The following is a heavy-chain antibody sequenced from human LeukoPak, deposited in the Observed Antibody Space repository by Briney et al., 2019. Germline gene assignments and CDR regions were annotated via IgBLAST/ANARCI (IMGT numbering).Heavy chain of an antibody. CDR2: INPNSGGT. CDR1: GYTFTGYY. J-gene: IGHJ4*02. D-gene: IGHD2-2*02. Sequence: ASVKVSCKASGYTFTGYYMHWVRQAPGQGLEWMGWINPNSGGTNYAQKFQGRVTMTRDTSISTAYMELSRLTSDDTAVYYCARDVYCSSTSCYMGYFDYWGQGTLVTVSS. V-gene: IGHV1-2*02. CDR3: ARDVYCSSTSCYMGYFDY.